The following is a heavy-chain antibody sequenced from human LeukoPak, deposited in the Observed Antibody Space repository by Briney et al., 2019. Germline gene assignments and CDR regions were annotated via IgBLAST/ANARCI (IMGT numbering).Heavy chain of an antibody. CDR2: VSASGGST. Sequence: GGSLRLSCVGSGFTFDNYVMSWVRQAPGKGLEWVSAVSASGGSTYYADSVKGRFTISKDNSRNTLSLQMNSLRDDDTAVYYCATPQGDFWGQGTLVTVSS. CDR1: GFTFDNYV. V-gene: IGHV3-23*01. CDR3: ATPQGDF. J-gene: IGHJ4*01.